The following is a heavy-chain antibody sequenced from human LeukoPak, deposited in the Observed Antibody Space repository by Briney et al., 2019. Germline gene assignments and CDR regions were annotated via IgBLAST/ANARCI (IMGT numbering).Heavy chain of an antibody. CDR1: GGSISSYY. D-gene: IGHD3-22*01. J-gene: IGHJ4*02. CDR2: IYYSGST. Sequence: SETLSLTCTVSGGSISSYYWSWIRQPPGKGLEWIGYIYYSGSTNYNPSLKSRVTISVDTSKNQFSLKLSSVTAADTAVYYCARGGYYDSSGCYDSDYWGQGTLVTVSS. CDR3: ARGGYYDSSGCYDSDY. V-gene: IGHV4-59*13.